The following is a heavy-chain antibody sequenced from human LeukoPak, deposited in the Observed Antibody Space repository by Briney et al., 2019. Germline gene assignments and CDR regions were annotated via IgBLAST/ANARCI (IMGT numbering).Heavy chain of an antibody. Sequence: PSETLSLTCAVYGGSFSGYYWSWIRQPPGKGLEWIGEINHSGSTNYNPSLKSRVTISVDTSKNQFSLKLSSVTAADTAVYYCARHFGGSSPSNWFDPWGQGTLVTVSS. J-gene: IGHJ5*02. V-gene: IGHV4-34*01. CDR2: INHSGST. D-gene: IGHD3-10*01. CDR3: ARHFGGSSPSNWFDP. CDR1: GGSFSGYY.